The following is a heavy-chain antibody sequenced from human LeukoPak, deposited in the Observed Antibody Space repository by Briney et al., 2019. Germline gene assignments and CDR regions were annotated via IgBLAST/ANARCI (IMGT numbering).Heavy chain of an antibody. Sequence: ASVKVSCKASGYTFTGYYIHWVRQAPGQGLEWMGWINPSSGGTNYAQKFQGRVTMTRDTSISTAYMELSSLRSDDTGVYYCARERHASVGSTSCYDYWGQGTLVTVSS. J-gene: IGHJ4*02. CDR2: INPSSGGT. D-gene: IGHD2-2*01. CDR1: GYTFTGYY. V-gene: IGHV1-2*02. CDR3: ARERHASVGSTSCYDY.